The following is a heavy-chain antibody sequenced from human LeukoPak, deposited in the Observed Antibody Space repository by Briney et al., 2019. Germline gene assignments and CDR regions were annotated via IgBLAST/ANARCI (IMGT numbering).Heavy chain of an antibody. V-gene: IGHV4-4*07. D-gene: IGHD5-12*01. J-gene: IGHJ4*02. CDR2: IYTSGST. Sequence: PSETLSLTCTVSGGSISSYYWSWIRQPAGKGLEWIGRIYTSGSTNYNPSLKSRVTMSVDTSKNQFSLKLSSVTAADTAVYYCARDGVATIVGIFDYWGQGTLVTVSS. CDR1: GGSISSYY. CDR3: ARDGVATIVGIFDY.